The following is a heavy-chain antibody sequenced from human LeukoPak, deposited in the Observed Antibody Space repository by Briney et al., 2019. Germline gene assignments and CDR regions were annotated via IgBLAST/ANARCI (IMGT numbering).Heavy chain of an antibody. J-gene: IGHJ3*02. CDR3: ARGRYDILTGYYSPDAFDI. CDR1: GGSISSYY. Sequence: SETLSLTCTVSGGSISSYYWSWIRQPPGKGLEWIGYIYYSGSTNYNPSLKSRVTISVDTSKNQFSLKLSSVTAADTAVYYCARGRYDILTGYYSPDAFDIWGQGTMVTVSS. D-gene: IGHD3-9*01. V-gene: IGHV4-59*01. CDR2: IYYSGST.